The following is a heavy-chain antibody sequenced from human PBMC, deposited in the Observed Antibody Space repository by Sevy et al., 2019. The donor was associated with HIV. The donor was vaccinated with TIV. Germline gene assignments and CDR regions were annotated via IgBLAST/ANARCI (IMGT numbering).Heavy chain of an antibody. J-gene: IGHJ3*02. Sequence: GGSLRLSCAASGFTFSNAWMSWVRQAPGKGLEWVGRIKSKTDGGTTDYAAPVKGRLTISRDDSKNTLYLQMNSLKTEDTAVYYCTTRVRGVIPYDAFDIWGQGTMVTVSS. CDR2: IKSKTDGGTT. V-gene: IGHV3-15*01. CDR1: GFTFSNAW. D-gene: IGHD3-10*01. CDR3: TTRVRGVIPYDAFDI.